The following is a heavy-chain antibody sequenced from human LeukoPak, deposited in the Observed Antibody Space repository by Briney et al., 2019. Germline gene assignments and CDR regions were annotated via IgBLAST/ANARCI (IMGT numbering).Heavy chain of an antibody. CDR2: INPNTGET. V-gene: IGHV1-2*02. CDR3: ARDPMTVSRDALDI. Sequence: GASVKVSCKASGYIFTGYYIHWVRQAPGQGLEWMGWINPNTGETTYTQRFQGRFTVSSDASITTAYMELSRLRPDDTAVYYCARDPMTVSRDALDIWGQGTVVTVSS. CDR1: GYIFTGYY. D-gene: IGHD3-22*01. J-gene: IGHJ3*02.